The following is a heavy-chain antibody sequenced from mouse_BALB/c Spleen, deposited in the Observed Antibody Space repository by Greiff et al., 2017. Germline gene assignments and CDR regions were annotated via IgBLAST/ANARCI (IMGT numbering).Heavy chain of an antibody. CDR2: ISYSGST. CDR3: ARRRYAMDY. J-gene: IGHJ4*01. CDR1: GYSITSDYA. V-gene: IGHV3-2*02. Sequence: VQLKESGPGLVKPSQSLSLTCTVTGYSITSDYAWNWIRQFPGNKLEWMGYISYSGSTSYNPSLKSRISITRDTSKNQFFLQLNSVTTEDTATYYCARRRYAMDYWGQGTSVTVSS.